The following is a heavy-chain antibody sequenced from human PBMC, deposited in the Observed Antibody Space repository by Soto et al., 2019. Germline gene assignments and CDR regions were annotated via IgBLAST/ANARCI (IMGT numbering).Heavy chain of an antibody. CDR2: IKPDGSEK. Sequence: EVQVVESGGGLVQPGGSLRLSCAASGFSFSNYWMHWVRQAPGKGLEWVGNIKPDGSEKSYVGSVRGRFTISRDNAKNSLYLQMNSLRAEDTAVYYCACHPGWYFDYWGQGALVAVSS. V-gene: IGHV3-7*05. D-gene: IGHD6-19*01. J-gene: IGHJ4*02. CDR3: ACHPGWYFDY. CDR1: GFSFSNYW.